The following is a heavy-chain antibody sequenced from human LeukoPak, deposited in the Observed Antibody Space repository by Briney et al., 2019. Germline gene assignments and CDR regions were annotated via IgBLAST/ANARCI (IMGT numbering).Heavy chain of an antibody. D-gene: IGHD3-22*01. Sequence: SETLSLTCTVSGGSISSNSHYWGWIRQPPGKGLEWIGRIYYSGNTYYNPSLRSRVTISVDTSKNQFSLKLNSVTAADTAVYYYARHQYYYDISGYLFDYWGQGALVTVSS. CDR1: GGSISSNSHY. CDR2: IYYSGNT. J-gene: IGHJ4*02. V-gene: IGHV4-39*01. CDR3: ARHQYYYDISGYLFDY.